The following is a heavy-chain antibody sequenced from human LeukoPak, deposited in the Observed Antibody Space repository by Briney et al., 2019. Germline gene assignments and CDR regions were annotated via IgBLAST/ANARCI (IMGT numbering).Heavy chain of an antibody. Sequence: GGSLRLSCAASGFTFSTYGMHWVRQAPGKGLEWVSSISSSSSYIYFADSVKGRFTISRDNAKNSLYLQMNSLRAEDTAVYYCARDVKFGEAYWGQGTLVTVSS. J-gene: IGHJ4*02. V-gene: IGHV3-21*01. CDR1: GFTFSTYG. CDR3: ARDVKFGEAY. CDR2: ISSSSSYI. D-gene: IGHD3-16*01.